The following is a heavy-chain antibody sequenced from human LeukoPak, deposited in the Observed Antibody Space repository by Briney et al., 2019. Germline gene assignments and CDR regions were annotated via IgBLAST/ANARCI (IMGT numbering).Heavy chain of an antibody. V-gene: IGHV4-30-2*01. CDR2: IYHSGST. CDR3: ATRGTGRTYYFDY. Sequence: SQTLSLTCTVSGGSISSGGYYWSWIRQPPGKGLEWIGYIYHSGSTYYNPSLKSRVTISVDRSKNQFSLKLSSVTAADTAVYYCATRGTGRTYYFDYWGQGTLVTVSS. D-gene: IGHD3/OR15-3a*01. CDR1: GGSISSGGYY. J-gene: IGHJ4*02.